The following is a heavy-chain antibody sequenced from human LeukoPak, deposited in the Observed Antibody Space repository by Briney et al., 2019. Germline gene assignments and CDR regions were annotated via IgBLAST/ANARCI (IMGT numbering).Heavy chain of an antibody. J-gene: IGHJ6*03. CDR3: ARVDRYHFYLDV. V-gene: IGHV1-69*05. CDR2: IIPIFGTP. Sequence: SVKVSCKASGGTFRTYSVTWVRQAPGQGLEWMGGIIPIFGTPNYAQKFQGRVKVTTDDATGTAYVELSSLMSEDTAIYYCARVDRYHFYLDVWGKGTPVTVSS. CDR1: GGTFRTYS.